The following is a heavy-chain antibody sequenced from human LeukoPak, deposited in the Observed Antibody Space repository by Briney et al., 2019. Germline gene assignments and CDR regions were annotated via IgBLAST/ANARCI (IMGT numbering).Heavy chain of an antibody. J-gene: IGHJ6*02. CDR3: ARVDEGGHFSYYGMDA. Sequence: GASVKVSCEASGYSFNIYYIHWVRQAPGQGLEWMGWIKPNSDDTNYAQNFQGRVTMTRDTSISTAYMELSGLRSDDTAVYYCARVDEGGHFSYYGMDAWGQGTTVTVSS. D-gene: IGHD3-16*01. CDR1: GYSFNIYY. V-gene: IGHV1-2*02. CDR2: IKPNSDDT.